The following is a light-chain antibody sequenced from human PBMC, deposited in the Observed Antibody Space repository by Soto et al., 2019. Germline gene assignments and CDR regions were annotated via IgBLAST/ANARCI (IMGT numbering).Light chain of an antibody. V-gene: IGKV3D-15*01. CDR2: GGS. Sequence: EIVMTQSPATLSVSPGERATLSCRASQSVSSNLAWYQQKPGQAPRLLIYGGSTRAAGIPARFSGSGSGTEFNLTISNLQSEDFAVYYCQQDNNWPPWTFGQGTKLDIK. CDR1: QSVSSN. CDR3: QQDNNWPPWT. J-gene: IGKJ1*01.